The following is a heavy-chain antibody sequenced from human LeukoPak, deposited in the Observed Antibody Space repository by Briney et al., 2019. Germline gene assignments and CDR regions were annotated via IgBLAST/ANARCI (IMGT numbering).Heavy chain of an antibody. V-gene: IGHV1-69*05. Sequence: SVKVSCKASGGTFSSYAISWVRQAPGQGLDWMGRIIPIFGKANYAQKFQGRVKITKDESTSKAYMELSSLRSEDTAVYYCARDLFTLNWFDPWGQGTLVTVSS. D-gene: IGHD2-15*01. CDR2: IIPIFGKA. CDR1: GGTFSSYA. CDR3: ARDLFTLNWFDP. J-gene: IGHJ5*02.